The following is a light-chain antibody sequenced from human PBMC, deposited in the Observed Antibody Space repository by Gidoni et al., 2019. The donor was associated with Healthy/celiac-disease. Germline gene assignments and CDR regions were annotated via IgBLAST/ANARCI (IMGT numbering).Light chain of an antibody. V-gene: IGKV1-39*01. Sequence: DIQMNPSPSSLSASVGDRVTNNCRAIQSISSYLNWYQQKPGKAPKLLIFAASILQSGVPSRFSGVGSGTDFTPTISSLQPEDFATYSCQRSYSTPWTFGQGTKVEIK. CDR3: QRSYSTPWT. CDR2: AAS. J-gene: IGKJ1*01. CDR1: QSISSY.